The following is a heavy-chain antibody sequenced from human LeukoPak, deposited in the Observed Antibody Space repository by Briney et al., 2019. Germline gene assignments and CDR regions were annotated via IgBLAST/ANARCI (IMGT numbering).Heavy chain of an antibody. V-gene: IGHV3-30-3*01. CDR1: GFTFSSYA. J-gene: IGHJ3*02. CDR3: AKDRQGFVEMDAFDI. CDR2: ISYDGSNK. D-gene: IGHD5-24*01. Sequence: GGSLRLSCAASGFTFSSYAMHWVRQAPGKGLEWVAVISYDGSNKYYADSVKGRFTISRDNSKNTVDLQMNSLRAEDTAVYYCAKDRQGFVEMDAFDIWGQGTMVTVSS.